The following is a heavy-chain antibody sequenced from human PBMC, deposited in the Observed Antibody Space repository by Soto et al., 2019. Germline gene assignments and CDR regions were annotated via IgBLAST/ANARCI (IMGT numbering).Heavy chain of an antibody. Sequence: GGSLRLSCAASGFTFSSYAMSWVRQAPGKGLEWVSAISGSGGSTYYADSVKGRFTISRDNSKTTLYLQMNSLRAEDTAVYYCAKDTYDFWSGYLEVWGQGTLVTVSS. CDR2: ISGSGGST. CDR1: GFTFSSYA. J-gene: IGHJ4*02. D-gene: IGHD3-3*01. CDR3: AKDTYDFWSGYLEV. V-gene: IGHV3-23*01.